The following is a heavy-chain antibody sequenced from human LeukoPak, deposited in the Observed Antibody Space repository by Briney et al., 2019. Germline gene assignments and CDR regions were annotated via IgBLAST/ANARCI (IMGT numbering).Heavy chain of an antibody. D-gene: IGHD4-17*01. CDR3: ARNYGDNRGDY. Sequence: PSETLSLTCAVYGGSFSGYYWSWIRQPPGKGLEWIGEINHSGSTYYNPSLKSRVTISVDTSKNQFSLKLSSVTAADTAVYYCARNYGDNRGDYWGQGTLVTVSS. V-gene: IGHV4-34*01. J-gene: IGHJ4*02. CDR1: GGSFSGYY. CDR2: INHSGST.